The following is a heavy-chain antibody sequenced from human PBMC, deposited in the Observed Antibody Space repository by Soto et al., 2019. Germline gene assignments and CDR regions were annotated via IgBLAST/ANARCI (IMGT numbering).Heavy chain of an antibody. CDR1: GGTFSSYA. CDR2: IIPIFGTA. CDR3: ARDSYYYDSSGYNFDY. J-gene: IGHJ4*02. Sequence: QVQLVQSGAAVKKPGSSVKVSCQASGGTFSSYAISWVRQAPGQGLEWMGGIIPIFGTANYAQKFQGRVTITADEYTSTAYMELSRLRSEDTAVYYCARDSYYYDSSGYNFDYWGQGTLVTVSS. V-gene: IGHV1-69*01. D-gene: IGHD3-22*01.